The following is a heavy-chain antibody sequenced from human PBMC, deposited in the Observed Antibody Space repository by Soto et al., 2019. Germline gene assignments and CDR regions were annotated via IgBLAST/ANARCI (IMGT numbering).Heavy chain of an antibody. V-gene: IGHV3-64D*08. CDR1: GFTFSSYA. CDR3: VKDISSSPVVPAATEFDY. Sequence: GGSLRLSCSASGFTFSSYAMHWVCQAPGKGLEYVSAISSNGGSTYYADSVKGRFTISRDNSKNTLYLQMSSLRAEDTAVYYCVKDISSSPVVPAATEFDYWGQGTLVTVSS. D-gene: IGHD2-2*01. CDR2: ISSNGGST. J-gene: IGHJ4*02.